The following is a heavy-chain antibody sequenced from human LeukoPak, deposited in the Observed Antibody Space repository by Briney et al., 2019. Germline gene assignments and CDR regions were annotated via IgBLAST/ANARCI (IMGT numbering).Heavy chain of an antibody. J-gene: IGHJ4*02. D-gene: IGHD3-3*01. CDR3: AKAIPPVLRFLEWLSFDY. CDR2: ISGSGGST. CDR1: GFTFSSYA. V-gene: IGHV3-23*01. Sequence: GGSLRLSCAASGFTFSSYAMSWVRQAPGKGLEWVSAISGSGGSTYYADSVKGRFTISRDNSKNTLYLQMNSLRAEDTAVYYCAKAIPPVLRFLEWLSFDYWGQGTLVTVSS.